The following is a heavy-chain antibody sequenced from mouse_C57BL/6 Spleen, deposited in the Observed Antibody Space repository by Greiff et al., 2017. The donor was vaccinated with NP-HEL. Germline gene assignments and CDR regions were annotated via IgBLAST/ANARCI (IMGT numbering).Heavy chain of an antibody. CDR1: GYTFTDHT. D-gene: IGHD1-1*01. V-gene: IGHV1-78*01. CDR3: ARYPYYYYGSSYDYYAMDY. J-gene: IGHJ4*01. CDR2: IYPRDGST. Sequence: VQLQQSDAELVKPGASVKISCKVSGYTFTDHTIHWMKQRPEQGLEWIGYIYPRDGSTKYNEKFKGKATLTADKSSSTAYMQLNSLTSEDSAVYFCARYPYYYYGSSYDYYAMDYWGQGTSVTVSS.